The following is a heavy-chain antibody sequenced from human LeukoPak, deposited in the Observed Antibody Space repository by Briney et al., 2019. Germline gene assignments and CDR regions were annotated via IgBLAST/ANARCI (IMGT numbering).Heavy chain of an antibody. V-gene: IGHV4-34*01. J-gene: IGHJ4*02. Sequence: SETLSLTCATYGGSFSGYYWSWIRQPPGKGLEWIGEINHSGSTNYNPSLKSRVTISVDTSKNQFSLKLSSVTAADTAVYYCARPGPYSSSWYKSRRSSFDYWGQGTLVTVSS. CDR2: INHSGST. CDR3: ARPGPYSSSWYKSRRSSFDY. CDR1: GGSFSGYY. D-gene: IGHD6-13*01.